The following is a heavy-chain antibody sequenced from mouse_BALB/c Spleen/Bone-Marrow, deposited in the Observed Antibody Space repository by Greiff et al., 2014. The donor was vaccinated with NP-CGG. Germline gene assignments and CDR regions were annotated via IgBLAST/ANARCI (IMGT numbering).Heavy chain of an antibody. V-gene: IGHV5-6-3*01. J-gene: IGHJ2*01. CDR3: ARGLDY. CDR1: GFTFSSHG. Sequence: EVQLVESGGGLVQPGGSLKLSCAASGFTFSSHGMSWVRQTPDKRLELVATINTNGGNTYYPDSVKGRFTISRDNAKNTLYLQMSSLKSEDTAMYYCARGLDYWGQGATLTVSS. CDR2: INTNGGNT.